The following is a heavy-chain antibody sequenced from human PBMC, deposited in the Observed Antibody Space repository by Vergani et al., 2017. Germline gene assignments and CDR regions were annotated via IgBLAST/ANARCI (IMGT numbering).Heavy chain of an antibody. V-gene: IGHV3-30-3*01. CDR3: AKDRASGSDPTLDAFDI. D-gene: IGHD1-26*01. Sequence: QVQLVESGGGVVQPGRSLRLSCAASGFTFSSYAMHWVRPAPGKGLEWVAVISYDGSNKYYADSVKGRFTISRDNSKNTLYLQMNSLRAEDTAVYYCAKDRASGSDPTLDAFDIWGQGTMVTVSS. CDR2: ISYDGSNK. CDR1: GFTFSSYA. J-gene: IGHJ3*02.